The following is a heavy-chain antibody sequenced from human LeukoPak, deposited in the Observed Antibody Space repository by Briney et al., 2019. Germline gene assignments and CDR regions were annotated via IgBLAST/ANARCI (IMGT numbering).Heavy chain of an antibody. CDR2: ISAYNGNT. CDR3: ARAGAIVVVPAENWFDP. D-gene: IGHD2-2*01. V-gene: IGHV1-18*01. Sequence: ASVKVSCKASGYTFTSYGISWVRQAPGQGLEWMGWISAYNGNTNYAQKLQGRVTMTTDTSTSTAYMELRSLRSDDTAVYYCARAGAIVVVPAENWFDPWGQGTLVTVSS. J-gene: IGHJ5*02. CDR1: GYTFTSYG.